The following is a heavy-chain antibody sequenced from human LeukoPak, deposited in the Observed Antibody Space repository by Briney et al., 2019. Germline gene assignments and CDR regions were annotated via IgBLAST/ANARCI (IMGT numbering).Heavy chain of an antibody. Sequence: SSETLSLTCTVSGGSITNYYWTWIRQPPGKGLEWIGYIHYSGSTNYNPPLKSRVTISVDTSKNQFSLKLSSVTAADTAVYYCARASVTYYYYYYMDVWGKGTTVTVSS. V-gene: IGHV4-59*01. CDR3: ARASVTYYYYYYMDV. J-gene: IGHJ6*03. CDR2: IHYSGST. D-gene: IGHD4-11*01. CDR1: GGSITNYY.